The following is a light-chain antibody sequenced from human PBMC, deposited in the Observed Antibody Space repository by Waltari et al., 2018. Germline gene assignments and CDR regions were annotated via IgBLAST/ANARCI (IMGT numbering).Light chain of an antibody. Sequence: SYELTQPPSVSVSPGQTARITCFGDALPKKYAHWYQQKPGQAPVLVMYKDRERPAWVRERFSGSSSGTTATLTFRAVQAEDEADYYCQSSHMRGASVVFGGMVFGGGTKLSVL. J-gene: IGLJ2*01. CDR2: KDR. CDR1: ALPKKY. CDR3: QSSHMRGASVVFGGMV. V-gene: IGLV3-25*03.